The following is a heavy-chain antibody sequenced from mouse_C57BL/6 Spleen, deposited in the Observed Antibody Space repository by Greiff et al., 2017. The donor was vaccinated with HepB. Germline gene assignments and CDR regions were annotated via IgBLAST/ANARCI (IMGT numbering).Heavy chain of an antibody. CDR2: ISNLAYSI. CDR1: GFTFSDYG. CDR3: ARHGDYGNFLDY. V-gene: IGHV5-15*01. Sequence: EVHLVESGGGLVQPGGSLKLSCAASGFTFSDYGMAWVRQAPRKGPEWVAFISNLAYSIYYADTVTGRFTISRENAKNTLYLEMSSLRSEDTAMYYCARHGDYGNFLDYWGQGTTLTVSS. D-gene: IGHD2-1*01. J-gene: IGHJ2*01.